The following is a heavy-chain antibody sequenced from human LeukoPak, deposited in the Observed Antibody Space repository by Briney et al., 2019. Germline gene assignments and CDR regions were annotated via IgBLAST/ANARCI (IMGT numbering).Heavy chain of an antibody. J-gene: IGHJ4*02. CDR3: ARDPRGPAGYDSPARDTFDY. D-gene: IGHD3-22*01. CDR1: GFTFTHYA. Sequence: GGSLRLSCAASGFTFTHYAMHWVRQTLGKGLEWVAVMCYDGTIQYYSDSVRGRLIVSRDNPKDTLYLQMNSLRAEDTAVYYCARDPRGPAGYDSPARDTFDYWGQGTLVTVSS. CDR2: MCYDGTIQ. V-gene: IGHV3-30*03.